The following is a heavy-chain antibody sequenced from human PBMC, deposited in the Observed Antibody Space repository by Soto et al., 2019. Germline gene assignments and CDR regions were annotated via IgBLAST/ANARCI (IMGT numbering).Heavy chain of an antibody. Sequence: GGSLRLSCAASGFAFNKYWMHWVRQAPGKGLVWVSHIDTDVSRTTYADSVMGRFTISRDNAKNAVYLQMNSLRGEDTAVYYCARDYPGNGLEFWGQGTLVTVSS. J-gene: IGHJ4*02. CDR3: ARDYPGNGLEF. CDR1: GFAFNKYW. CDR2: IDTDVSRT. V-gene: IGHV3-74*01. D-gene: IGHD1-1*01.